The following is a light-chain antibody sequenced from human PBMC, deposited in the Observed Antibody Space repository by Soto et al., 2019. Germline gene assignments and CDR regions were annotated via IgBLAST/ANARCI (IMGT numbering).Light chain of an antibody. CDR1: SSDVGSYNF. J-gene: IGLJ1*01. Sequence: QSVLTQPASVSGSRGQSITISWTGTSSDVGSYNFVSWYQQLPGKAPKLMIYEVSNRPSGVSNRFSGSKSGNTASLTISGLQAEDEADYYCSSYTTSSNYVFGSGTKVTVL. V-gene: IGLV2-14*01. CDR3: SSYTTSSNYV. CDR2: EVS.